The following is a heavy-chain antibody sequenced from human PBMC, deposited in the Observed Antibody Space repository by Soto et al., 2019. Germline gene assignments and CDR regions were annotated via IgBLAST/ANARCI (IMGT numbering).Heavy chain of an antibody. V-gene: IGHV1-69*06. D-gene: IGHD2-15*01. CDR1: IIGCG. J-gene: IGHJ3*01. Sequence: IIGCGLRLEKQDPGQGLEWMGGIIPIFGTANYAQKFQGRVTITADKSTSTAYMELSSLRSEDTAVYYCASRVVVAAF. CDR2: IIPIFGTA. CDR3: ASRVVVAAF.